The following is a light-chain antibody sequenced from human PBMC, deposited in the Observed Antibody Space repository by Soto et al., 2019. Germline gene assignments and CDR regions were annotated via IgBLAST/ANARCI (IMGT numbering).Light chain of an antibody. CDR2: INYDGTH. J-gene: IGLJ3*02. V-gene: IGLV4-69*01. Sequence: QSVLPQSPSASASLGASVKLTCTLSSGYSTYAIAWHQQQSEKGPRFLMKINYDGTHSKGDGFFDRFSGSSSGAERHLTISSLQSEDEADYYCQSLGTGIQVFGGGTKLTVL. CDR3: QSLGTGIQV. CDR1: SGYSTYA.